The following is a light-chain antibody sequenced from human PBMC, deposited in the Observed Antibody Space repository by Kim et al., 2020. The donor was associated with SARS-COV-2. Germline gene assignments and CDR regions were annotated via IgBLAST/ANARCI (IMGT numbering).Light chain of an antibody. CDR1: SLPKQY. J-gene: IGLJ2*01. CDR3: QSADSSGTYVL. V-gene: IGLV3-25*03. CDR2: KDT. Sequence: SPGQTARITCSGDSLPKQYSYWYQQKPGQAPVLLIYKDTVRPSGIPERFSGSSSGTTVTLTISGVQAEDEADYHCQSADSSGTYVLFGGGTKLTVL.